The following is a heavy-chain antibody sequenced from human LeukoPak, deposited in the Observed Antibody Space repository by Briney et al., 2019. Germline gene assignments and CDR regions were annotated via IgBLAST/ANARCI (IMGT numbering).Heavy chain of an antibody. Sequence: ASVKVSCKASGYTFTSYGISWVQQAPGQGLEWMGWISAYNGNTNYAQKLQGRVTMTTDTSTSTAYMELRSLRSDDTAVYYCARDITMVRGVPPGYWGQGTLVTVSS. D-gene: IGHD3-10*01. V-gene: IGHV1-18*01. CDR3: ARDITMVRGVPPGY. CDR2: ISAYNGNT. CDR1: GYTFTSYG. J-gene: IGHJ4*02.